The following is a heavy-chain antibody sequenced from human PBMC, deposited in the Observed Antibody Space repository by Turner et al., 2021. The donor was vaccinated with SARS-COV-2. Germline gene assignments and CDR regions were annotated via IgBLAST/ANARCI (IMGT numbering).Heavy chain of an antibody. J-gene: IGHJ3*02. CDR2: IWNDGSNK. V-gene: IGHV3-33*01. CDR3: ARLDDSGHWGAFDI. Sequence: QVQLVESGGGVVQPGRSLRLSCVASGITFSSNGMHWVRQAPGKGLEWVAVIWNDGSNKYYADSVKGRFTISRDNSKNTLYLQMNSLRAEDTAVYYCARLDDSGHWGAFDIWGQGTMVTVSS. D-gene: IGHD3-22*01. CDR1: GITFSSNG.